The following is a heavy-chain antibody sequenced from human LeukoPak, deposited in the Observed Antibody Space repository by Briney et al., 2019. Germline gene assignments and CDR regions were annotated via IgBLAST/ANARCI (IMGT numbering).Heavy chain of an antibody. CDR2: IIPLFGTA. V-gene: IGHV1-69*13. Sequence: SVRVSCKASGGTFSRYGISWVRQAPGQGLQWMGGIIPLFGTANYAQNFQGRVTITADESTSTAFMELSSLRSEDTAVYYCAREWDYHSNGYYFYYWGQGTLVTVSS. CDR1: GGTFSRYG. D-gene: IGHD3-22*01. J-gene: IGHJ4*02. CDR3: AREWDYHSNGYYFYY.